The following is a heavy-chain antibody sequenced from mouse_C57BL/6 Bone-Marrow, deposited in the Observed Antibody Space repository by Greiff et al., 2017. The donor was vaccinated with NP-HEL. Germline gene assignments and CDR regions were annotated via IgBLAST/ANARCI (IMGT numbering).Heavy chain of an antibody. Sequence: DVQLQQSGAELVRPGASVKLSCTASGFNITDDYMHWVKQRPEQGLEWIGWIDPENGDTDYASKFQGKANITADTSANTAYLQLSRLTSEDTAVDYCTAYYYGSSYWFAYWGQGTLVTVSA. CDR2: IDPENGDT. CDR3: TAYYYGSSYWFAY. CDR1: GFNITDDY. V-gene: IGHV14-4*01. J-gene: IGHJ3*01. D-gene: IGHD1-1*01.